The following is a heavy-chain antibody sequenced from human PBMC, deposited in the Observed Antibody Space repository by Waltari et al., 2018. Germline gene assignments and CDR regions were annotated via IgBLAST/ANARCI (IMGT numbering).Heavy chain of an antibody. CDR1: GFTFGGHN. CDR3: VRSLYINYGSPGFEE. Sequence: GGPLVPPGGSLRLSCGGPGFTFGGHNINWVRQTPEKGREWISHISLTGYDKRYAASVRGRLTISRDSAKSVFLEMSRLRAEDTGVYYCVRSLYINYGSPGFEEWGPGTMVTVS. J-gene: IGHJ3*01. V-gene: IGHV3-48*03. D-gene: IGHD3-16*01. CDR2: ISLTGYDK.